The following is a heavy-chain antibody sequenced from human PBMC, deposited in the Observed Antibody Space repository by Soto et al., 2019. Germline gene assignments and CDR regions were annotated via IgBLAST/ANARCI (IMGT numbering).Heavy chain of an antibody. CDR2: VYYIGST. V-gene: IGHV4-39*01. D-gene: IGHD3-22*01. J-gene: IGHJ4*02. CDR3: ARNQYYYDSSGYTLVY. CDR1: GGSISSSTYY. Sequence: SETLSLTCTVSGGSISSSTYYWGWIRQPPGNGLEWIGSVYYIGSTYYNPSLKSRVTISVDTSNNQFSLKLNSVTAADTAVYYCARNQYYYDSSGYTLVYWGQGTMVTV.